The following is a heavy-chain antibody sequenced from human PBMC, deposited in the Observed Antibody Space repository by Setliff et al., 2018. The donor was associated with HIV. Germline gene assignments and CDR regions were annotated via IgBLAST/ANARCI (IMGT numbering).Heavy chain of an antibody. CDR2: INPTGDIT. Sequence: ASVKVSCKASGYTFSSNYMHWVRQAPGQGLEWMGLINPTGDITLYPQKFQARVTMTRDTSASTVYLELRSLRSEDTAVYYCARDDPIRKEVASGLDYWGQGTLVTVSS. J-gene: IGHJ4*02. CDR1: GYTFSSNY. D-gene: IGHD3-10*01. CDR3: ARDDPIRKEVASGLDY. V-gene: IGHV1-46*01.